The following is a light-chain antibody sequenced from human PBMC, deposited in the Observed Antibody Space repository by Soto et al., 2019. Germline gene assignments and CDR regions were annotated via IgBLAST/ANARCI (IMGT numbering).Light chain of an antibody. CDR3: QQYNSYSPT. V-gene: IGKV1-5*03. CDR2: KAS. Sequence: DIQMTQSPSTLSASVGDRVTITCRASQSISTWLAWYQQEPGKAPKLLIHKASSLQSGVPSRFSGSGSGTGFTLSVSSLHPDDFATYCCQQYNSYSPTFGQGTKVDIK. J-gene: IGKJ1*01. CDR1: QSISTW.